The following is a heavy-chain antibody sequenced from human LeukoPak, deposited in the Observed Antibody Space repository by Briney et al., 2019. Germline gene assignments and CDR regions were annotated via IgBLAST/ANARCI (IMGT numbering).Heavy chain of an antibody. Sequence: SETLSLTCTVSGGSISSYYWSWIRQPAGKGLEWIGRIYTSGSTNYNPSLKSRVTISVDTSKNQFSLKLSSVTAADTAVYYCARGNCSGGSCGWFDPWGQGTLVTVSS. CDR2: IYTSGST. D-gene: IGHD2-15*01. J-gene: IGHJ5*02. CDR3: ARGNCSGGSCGWFDP. CDR1: GGSISSYY. V-gene: IGHV4-4*07.